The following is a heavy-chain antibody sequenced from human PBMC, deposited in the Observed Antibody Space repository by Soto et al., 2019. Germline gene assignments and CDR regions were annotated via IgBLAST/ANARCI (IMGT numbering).Heavy chain of an antibody. Sequence: GGSLRLSCAASGFTFSSYGMHWVRQAPGKGLEWVAVISYDGSNKYYADSVKGRFTISRDNSKNTLYLQMNSLRAEDTAVYYCAKGPTMVRGVIGYWGQGTLVTVSS. V-gene: IGHV3-30*18. J-gene: IGHJ4*02. CDR2: ISYDGSNK. D-gene: IGHD3-10*01. CDR1: GFTFSSYG. CDR3: AKGPTMVRGVIGY.